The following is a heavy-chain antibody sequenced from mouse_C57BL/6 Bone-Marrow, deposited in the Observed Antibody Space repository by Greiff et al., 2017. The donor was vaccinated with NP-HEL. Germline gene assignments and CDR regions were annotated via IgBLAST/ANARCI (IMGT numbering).Heavy chain of an antibody. D-gene: IGHD2-3*01. CDR2: IYPSDSET. CDR3: ARGWFLDY. Sequence: QVQLQQPGAELVRPGSSVKLSCKASGYTFTSYWMDWVKQRPGQGLEWIGNIYPSDSETHYNQKFKDKATLTVDKSSSTAYMQLSSLTSEDSAVYYCARGWFLDYWGQGTTLTVSS. V-gene: IGHV1-61*01. J-gene: IGHJ2*01. CDR1: GYTFTSYW.